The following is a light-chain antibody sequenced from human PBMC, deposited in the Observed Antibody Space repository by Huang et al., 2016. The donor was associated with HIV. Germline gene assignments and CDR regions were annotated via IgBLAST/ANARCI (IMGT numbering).Light chain of an antibody. CDR1: QIVSSH. Sequence: ETVMTQSPVTLSVSPGDRASLSCRSSQIVSSHLAWYQQKPGQAPRLHIYAASTRATGVPARFSGSGAGTEFTLTISTLQSEDSAVYYCQQYNDFRSTFGPGTRVEIK. V-gene: IGKV3-15*01. J-gene: IGKJ3*01. CDR2: AAS. CDR3: QQYNDFRST.